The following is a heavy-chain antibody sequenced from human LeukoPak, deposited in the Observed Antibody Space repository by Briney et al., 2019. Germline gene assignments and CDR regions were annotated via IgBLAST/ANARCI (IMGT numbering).Heavy chain of an antibody. V-gene: IGHV1-2*02. D-gene: IGHD2-21*02. CDR2: INPNSGGT. CDR1: GYIFTGYY. CDR3: ARAAGSDSRDYFDY. J-gene: IGHJ4*02. Sequence: ASVTVSCKASGYIFTGYYMHWVRQAPGQGLEWMGWINPNSGGTNYAQKFQGRVTMTRDTSISTAYMELSGLRSDDTAVYYYARAAGSDSRDYFDYWGQGTLVTVSS.